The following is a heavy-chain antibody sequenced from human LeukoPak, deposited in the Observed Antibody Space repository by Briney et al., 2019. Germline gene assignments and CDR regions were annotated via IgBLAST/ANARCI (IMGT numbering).Heavy chain of an antibody. CDR3: ARTTTTYYSYFYYYMGV. Sequence: PSETLSLTCTVSGGSLSSYYWSWIRQPPGKGLEWIGYIYSSGGTYYNPSLNSRVTISVDTSKNQFSLKLTSVTAADTAVYYCARTTTTYYSYFYYYMGVWGKGTTVTVSS. V-gene: IGHV4-4*09. J-gene: IGHJ6*03. CDR1: GGSLSSYY. D-gene: IGHD4-17*01. CDR2: IYSSGGT.